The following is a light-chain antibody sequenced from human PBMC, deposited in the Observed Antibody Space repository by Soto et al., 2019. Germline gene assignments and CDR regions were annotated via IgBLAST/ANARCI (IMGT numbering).Light chain of an antibody. V-gene: IGLV1-51*02. CDR3: GTWDSSLSAYV. CDR1: SSNIGNNY. CDR2: ENN. Sequence: SVLTQPPSVSAAPGQKVTISCSGSSSNIGNNYVSWYQQLPGTAPKLLIYENNKRPSGIPDRSSGSKSGTSATLGITGLQTGDEADYYCGTWDSSLSAYVFGTGTKVTVL. J-gene: IGLJ1*01.